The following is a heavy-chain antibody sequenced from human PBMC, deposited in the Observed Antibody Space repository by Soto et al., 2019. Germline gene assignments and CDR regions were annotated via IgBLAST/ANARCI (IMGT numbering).Heavy chain of an antibody. V-gene: IGHV3-23*01. J-gene: IGHJ4*02. Sequence: GGSLRLSCAASGFTFSAYVMSWVRQAPGKGLEWVSSITSSGGGTYYADSVKGRFTVSRDNSKNTVYLQMNSLRAEDTAVYYCAKYADVWGSYRYFDYWGQGTLVTVSS. CDR1: GFTFSAYV. CDR2: ITSSGGGT. D-gene: IGHD3-16*02. CDR3: AKYADVWGSYRYFDY.